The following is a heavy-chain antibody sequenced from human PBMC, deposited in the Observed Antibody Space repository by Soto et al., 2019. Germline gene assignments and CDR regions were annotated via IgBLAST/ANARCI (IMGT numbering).Heavy chain of an antibody. Sequence: GGSLRLSCAASGFTFSSYGMHWVRQAPGKGLEWVAVISYDGSNKYYADSVKGRFTISRDNSKNTLYLQMNSLRAEDTAVYYCAKDRSIAAARPGMDVWGQGTTVTVSS. J-gene: IGHJ6*02. D-gene: IGHD6-13*01. CDR2: ISYDGSNK. V-gene: IGHV3-30*18. CDR1: GFTFSSYG. CDR3: AKDRSIAAARPGMDV.